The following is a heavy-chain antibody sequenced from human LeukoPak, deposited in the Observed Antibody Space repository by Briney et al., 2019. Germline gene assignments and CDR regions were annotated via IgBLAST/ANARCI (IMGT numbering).Heavy chain of an antibody. Sequence: PGGSLRLSCAASGFSFSSYSMHWVRQAPGKGLEWVAVMSYDGSIIHYADSVKGRFTISRDNSKNTLYLQMNSLRVEDTAVYYCAREVTEWGQGTLVTVSS. D-gene: IGHD2-21*02. V-gene: IGHV3-30-3*01. CDR1: GFSFSSYS. J-gene: IGHJ4*02. CDR2: MSYDGSII. CDR3: AREVTE.